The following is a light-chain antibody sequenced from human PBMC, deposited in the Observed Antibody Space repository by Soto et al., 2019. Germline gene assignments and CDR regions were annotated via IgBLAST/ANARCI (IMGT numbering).Light chain of an antibody. CDR1: QSVDSTY. J-gene: IGKJ1*01. CDR2: GTT. V-gene: IGKV3-20*01. CDR3: QLCGRSPPWT. Sequence: DIVLTQSPGTLSLSPGERATFFCRASQSVDSTYLNWYQQKPGQAPRLLIYGTTIRATGIPDRFSGSGSGADFTLTISRLEPEDFAVYYCQLCGRSPPWTFGQGTKVEIK.